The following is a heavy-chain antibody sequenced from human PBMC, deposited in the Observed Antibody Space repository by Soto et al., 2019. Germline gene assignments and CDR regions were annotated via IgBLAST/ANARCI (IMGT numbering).Heavy chain of an antibody. D-gene: IGHD3-22*01. J-gene: IGHJ3*02. CDR3: ARGYYYDSSGYSAFDI. Sequence: QVQLQESGPGLVKPSQTLSLTCTVSGGSISSGDYYWSWIRQPPGKGLEWIGYIYYSGSTYYNPSLKILVTISVHTSKNQFSRKLSSVTAADTAVYYCARGYYYDSSGYSAFDIWGQGTMVTVSS. CDR1: GGSISSGDYY. CDR2: IYYSGST. V-gene: IGHV4-30-4*01.